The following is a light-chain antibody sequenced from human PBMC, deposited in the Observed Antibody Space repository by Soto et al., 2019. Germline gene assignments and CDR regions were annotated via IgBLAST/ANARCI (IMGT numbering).Light chain of an antibody. Sequence: QSVLTQPPSVSGAPGQRVTISCTGSSSNIGAGYDVHWYQQLPGTAPKLLIYGNSNRPSGVPDRFSGSKSGTSASLAITGLRAEDEADYYCQSYDSSLSGLDVFGTGTKVTVL. CDR2: GNS. CDR3: QSYDSSLSGLDV. J-gene: IGLJ1*01. V-gene: IGLV1-40*01. CDR1: SSNIGAGYD.